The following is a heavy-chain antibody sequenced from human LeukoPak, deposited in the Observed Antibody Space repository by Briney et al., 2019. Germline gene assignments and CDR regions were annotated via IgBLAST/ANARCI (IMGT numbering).Heavy chain of an antibody. V-gene: IGHV4-34*01. CDR2: INHSGST. J-gene: IGHJ3*02. Sequence: PSETLSLTCAVYGGCFSGYYWSWIRQPPGAGLEWIGEINHSGSTNYNPSLKSRVTISVDTSKNQFSLKLSSVTAADTAVYYCARRAKYYDSSGYDAFDIWGQGTMVTVSS. CDR3: ARRAKYYDSSGYDAFDI. CDR1: GGCFSGYY. D-gene: IGHD3-22*01.